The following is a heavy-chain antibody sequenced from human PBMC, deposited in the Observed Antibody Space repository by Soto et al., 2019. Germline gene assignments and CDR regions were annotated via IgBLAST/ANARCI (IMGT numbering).Heavy chain of an antibody. J-gene: IGHJ4*02. CDR3: ARRYGDCFDY. V-gene: IGHV4-39*07. CDR2: IYYSGST. D-gene: IGHD4-17*01. Sequence: SETLSLTCAVSGGSISSSSYYWGWIRQPPGKGLEWIGSIYYSGSTSYNPSLKSRVTISVDTSKNQFSLKLSSVTAADTAVYYCARRYGDCFDYWGQGTLVTVSS. CDR1: GGSISSSSYY.